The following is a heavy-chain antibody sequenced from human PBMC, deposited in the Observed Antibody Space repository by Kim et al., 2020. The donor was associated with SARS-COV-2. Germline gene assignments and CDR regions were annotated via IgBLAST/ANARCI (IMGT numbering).Heavy chain of an antibody. D-gene: IGHD2-8*01. CDR1: GYTFTSYA. V-gene: IGHV1-3*01. CDR2: INAGNGNT. Sequence: ASVKVSCKASGYTFTSYAMHWVRQAPGQRLEWMGWINAGNGNTKYSQKFQGRVTITRDTSASTAYMELSSLRSEDTAVYYCARDLWFLGRTNGLMGGYWGQGTLVTVSS. J-gene: IGHJ4*02. CDR3: ARDLWFLGRTNGLMGGY.